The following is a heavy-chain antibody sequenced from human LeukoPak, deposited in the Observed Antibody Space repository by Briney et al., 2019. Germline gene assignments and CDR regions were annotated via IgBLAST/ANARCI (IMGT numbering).Heavy chain of an antibody. CDR2: IYYSGST. V-gene: IGHV4-59*01. Sequence: SETLSLTCTVSGGSISSYYWSWIRQPPGKGLEWIGYIYYSGSTNYNPSLKSRVSISVDTSKNQFSLKLSSVTAADTAVYYCARDILRFDYWGQGTLVTVSS. CDR3: ARDILRFDY. J-gene: IGHJ4*02. CDR1: GGSISSYY.